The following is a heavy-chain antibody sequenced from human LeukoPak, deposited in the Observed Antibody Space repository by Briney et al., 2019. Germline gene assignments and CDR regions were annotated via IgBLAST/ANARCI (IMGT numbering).Heavy chain of an antibody. V-gene: IGHV3-66*01. J-gene: IGHJ3*02. CDR1: GFTVSSNY. CDR3: ARDGRNGAFDI. CDR2: IYSGGST. D-gene: IGHD4-4*01. Sequence: SGGSLRLSCAASGFTVSSNYMSWVRQAPGKGPEWVSVIYSGGSTYYADSVKGRFTISRDNSKNTLYLQMNSLRAEDTAVYYCARDGRNGAFDIWGQGTMVTVSS.